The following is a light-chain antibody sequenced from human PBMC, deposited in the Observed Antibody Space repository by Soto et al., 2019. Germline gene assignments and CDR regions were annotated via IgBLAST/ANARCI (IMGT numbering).Light chain of an antibody. Sequence: EIVLTQSPGTLSLSPGERATLSCRASQSVRRSYLAWYQQRPGQAPRLLIYGGSSRATGIPDRFSGDGSGTDFTLTISRLEPEDFAVYYCQQYCISPGYTFGQGTKLEIK. CDR3: QQYCISPGYT. CDR1: QSVRRSY. J-gene: IGKJ2*01. V-gene: IGKV3-20*01. CDR2: GGS.